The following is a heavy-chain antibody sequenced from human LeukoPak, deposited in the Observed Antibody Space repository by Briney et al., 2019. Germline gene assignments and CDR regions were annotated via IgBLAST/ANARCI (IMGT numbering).Heavy chain of an antibody. V-gene: IGHV4-39*07. CDR1: GGSISSSSYY. D-gene: IGHD3-16*01. CDR3: ARDGGAYYYYYYMDV. CDR2: IYYSGST. J-gene: IGHJ6*03. Sequence: SETLSLTCTVSGGSISSSSYYWGWIRQPPGKGLEWIGSIYYSGSTYYNPSLKSRVTISVDTSKNQFSLKLSSVTAADTAVYYCARDGGAYYYYYYMDVWGKGTTVTVSS.